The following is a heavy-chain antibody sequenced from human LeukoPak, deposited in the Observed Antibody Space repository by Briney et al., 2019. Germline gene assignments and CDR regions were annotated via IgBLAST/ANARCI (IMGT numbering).Heavy chain of an antibody. J-gene: IGHJ4*02. D-gene: IGHD2-2*01. V-gene: IGHV3-30*02. CDR1: GFTFSSYG. Sequence: GGSLRLSCAASGFTFSSYGMHWVRQAPGKGLEWVAVIWYDGSNKYYADSVKGRFTISRDNSKNTLYLQMNSLRAEDTAVYYCAQGRYCSSTSCYPLDYWGQGTLVTVSS. CDR2: IWYDGSNK. CDR3: AQGRYCSSTSCYPLDY.